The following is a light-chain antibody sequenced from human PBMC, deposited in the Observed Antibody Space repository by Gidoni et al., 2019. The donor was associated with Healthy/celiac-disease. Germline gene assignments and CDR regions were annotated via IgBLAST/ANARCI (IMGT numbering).Light chain of an antibody. CDR1: QSVSSY. J-gene: IGKJ4*01. V-gene: IGKV3-11*01. CDR3: QQRSNWPPGFT. CDR2: DAS. Sequence: EIVLTRSPATLSLSPGERATLPCRASQSVSSYLAWYQQKPGQAPRLLIYDASNRATGIPARFSGSGSGTDFTLTISSLEPEDFAVYYCQQRSNWPPGFTFGGGTKVEIK.